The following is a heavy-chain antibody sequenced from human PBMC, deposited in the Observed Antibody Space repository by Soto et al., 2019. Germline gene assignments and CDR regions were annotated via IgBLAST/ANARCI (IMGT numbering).Heavy chain of an antibody. CDR2: ISAYNGNT. CDR3: ARATIRLEYFDY. D-gene: IGHD5-12*01. Sequence: QVQLVQSGAEVKKPGASVKVSCKASGYTFTSYGISWVRQAPGQGLEWMGWISAYNGNTNYAQKFQGRVTITADESTSTAYMELSSLRSEDTAVYYCARATIRLEYFDYWGQGTLVTVSS. V-gene: IGHV1-18*04. J-gene: IGHJ4*02. CDR1: GYTFTSYG.